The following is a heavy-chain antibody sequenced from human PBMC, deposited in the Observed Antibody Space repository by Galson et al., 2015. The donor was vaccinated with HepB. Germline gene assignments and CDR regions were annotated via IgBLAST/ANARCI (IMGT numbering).Heavy chain of an antibody. J-gene: IGHJ3*01. V-gene: IGHV3-53*01. Sequence: SLRLSCAASGFTVSRNYMNWVRQAPGEGLEWVSVIYSGDNTHYADSVKGRFTISRDNSKNMLYLQMNSLRAEDTAVYYCARDPPYDSSGYHFLSVRGQGTRVTVSS. CDR2: IYSGDNT. D-gene: IGHD3-22*01. CDR1: GFTVSRNY. CDR3: ARDPPYDSSGYHFLSV.